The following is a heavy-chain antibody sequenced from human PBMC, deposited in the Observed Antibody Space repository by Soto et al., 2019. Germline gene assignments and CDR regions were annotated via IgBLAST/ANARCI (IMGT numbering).Heavy chain of an antibody. CDR3: ARSLYYGLDV. CDR1: GGSISSYY. Sequence: SETLSLTCTVSGGSISSYYWSWIRQPPGKGLEWIGYIYYSGSTNYNPSLKSRVITSVDTSKNQFSLRLTSVTAADTAVYYCARSLYYGLDVWGQGTTVTVSS. V-gene: IGHV4-59*08. CDR2: IYYSGST. J-gene: IGHJ6*02.